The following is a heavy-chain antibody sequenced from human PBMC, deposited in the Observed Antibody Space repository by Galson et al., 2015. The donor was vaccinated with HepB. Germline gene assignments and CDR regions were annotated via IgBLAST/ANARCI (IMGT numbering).Heavy chain of an antibody. CDR3: AREADAEKTLVAPFDC. D-gene: IGHD3-10*01. Sequence: SLRLSCAASGFTFSSYWMSWVRQAPGKGLEWVANIKQDGSEKYYVDSVKGRFTISRDNAKNSLYLQMNSLRSEDTAVYYCAREADAEKTLVAPFDCWGQGTLVTVSS. CDR1: GFTFSSYW. V-gene: IGHV3-7*03. J-gene: IGHJ4*02. CDR2: IKQDGSEK.